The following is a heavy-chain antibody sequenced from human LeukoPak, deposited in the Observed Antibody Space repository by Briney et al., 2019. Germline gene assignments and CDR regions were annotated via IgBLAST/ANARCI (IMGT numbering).Heavy chain of an antibody. V-gene: IGHV3-66*01. J-gene: IGHJ6*02. Sequence: GGSLRLSCTASGFTFGDYAMSWFRQAPGKGLEWVSVMYSGGSTFYGDSVKGRFTISRDNSMNTLYLQMNSLRVDDTAVYYCAREQVVVGRGYYGMDVWGQGTTVTVSS. CDR3: AREQVVVGRGYYGMDV. CDR1: GFTFGDYA. D-gene: IGHD2-2*01. CDR2: MYSGGST.